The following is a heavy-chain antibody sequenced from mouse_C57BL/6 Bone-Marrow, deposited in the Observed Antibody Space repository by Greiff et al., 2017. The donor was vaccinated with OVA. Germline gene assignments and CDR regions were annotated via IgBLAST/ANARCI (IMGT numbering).Heavy chain of an antibody. CDR2: ISDGGSYT. V-gene: IGHV5-4*01. Sequence: EVQLVESGGGLVKPGGSLKLSCAASGFTFSSYAMSWVRQTPEKRLEWVATISDGGSYTYYPDNVKGRFTISRANAKNNLYLQMSHLKSEDTAMYYCALDSSGLYYFDYWGQGTTLTVSS. D-gene: IGHD3-2*02. J-gene: IGHJ2*01. CDR3: ALDSSGLYYFDY. CDR1: GFTFSSYA.